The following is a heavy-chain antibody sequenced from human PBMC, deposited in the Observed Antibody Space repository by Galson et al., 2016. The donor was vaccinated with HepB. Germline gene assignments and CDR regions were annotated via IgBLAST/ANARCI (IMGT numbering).Heavy chain of an antibody. J-gene: IGHJ4*02. D-gene: IGHD3-3*01. V-gene: IGHV3-33*01. CDR1: GFRFSDRA. CDR2: IWPNGNSQ. CDR3: ARDSGDSWSGYSAYYDY. Sequence: SLRLSCAASGFRFSDRAMHWVRQPPGKGLEWVAVIWPNGNSQYYADSVKGRFTISRDSSKNTLYLQMSSLRAEDTAVYYCARDSGDSWSGYSAYYDYWGQGTLVNV.